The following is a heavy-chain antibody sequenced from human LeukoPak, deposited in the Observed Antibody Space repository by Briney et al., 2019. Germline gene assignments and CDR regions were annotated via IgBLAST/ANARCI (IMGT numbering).Heavy chain of an antibody. Sequence: GGSLRLSCAASGFTFSSYGMHWVRQAPGKGLEWVAVISYDGSNKYYADSVKGRFTISRDNSKNTLYLQMNSLRAEDTAVYYCAKDPEGYYHDSSGYYSGNWGQGTLVTVSS. J-gene: IGHJ4*02. CDR3: AKDPEGYYHDSSGYYSGN. CDR1: GFTFSSYG. CDR2: ISYDGSNK. D-gene: IGHD3-22*01. V-gene: IGHV3-30*18.